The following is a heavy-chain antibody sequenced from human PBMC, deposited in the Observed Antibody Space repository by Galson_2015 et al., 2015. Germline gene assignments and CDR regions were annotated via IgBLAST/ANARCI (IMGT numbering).Heavy chain of an antibody. CDR3: ARGIGGYQLHRGYFDY. Sequence: SVKVSCKASGYTFTSYYMHWVRQAPGQGLEWMGIINPSGGSTSYAQKFQGRVTMTRDTSTSTVYMELSSLRSEDTAVYYCARGIGGYQLHRGYFDYWGQGTLVTVSS. V-gene: IGHV1-46*01. CDR2: INPSGGST. CDR1: GYTFTSYY. J-gene: IGHJ4*02. D-gene: IGHD2-2*01.